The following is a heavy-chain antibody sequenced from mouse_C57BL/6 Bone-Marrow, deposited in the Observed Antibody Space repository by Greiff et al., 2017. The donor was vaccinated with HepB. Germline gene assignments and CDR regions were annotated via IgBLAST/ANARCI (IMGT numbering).Heavy chain of an antibody. J-gene: IGHJ2*01. Sequence: QVQLQQPGAELVKPGASVKMSCKASGYTFTSYWIPWVKQRPGQGLEWIGVIYPGSGSTNYNEKLKGKATLTVDTSASTAYMQLSSLTSEDSAVYYCARMNFGYSNYEGYYFDYWGQGTTLTVSS. V-gene: IGHV1-55*01. CDR3: ARMNFGYSNYEGYYFDY. D-gene: IGHD2-5*01. CDR1: GYTFTSYW. CDR2: IYPGSGST.